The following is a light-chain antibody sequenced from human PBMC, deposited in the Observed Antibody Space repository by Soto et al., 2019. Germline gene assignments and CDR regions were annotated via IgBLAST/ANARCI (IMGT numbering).Light chain of an antibody. CDR3: QHYDSSPWT. J-gene: IGKJ1*01. CDR2: GAS. V-gene: IGKV3-20*01. CDR1: QSVSSNY. Sequence: EIVLTQSAGTLSLSPGERATLSCRASQSVSSNYLAWYQQKPGQAPRLLIYGASARATGIPDRFSGSGSGTDFTLTISRLEPEDFAVYFCQHYDSSPWTFGQGTKVEIK.